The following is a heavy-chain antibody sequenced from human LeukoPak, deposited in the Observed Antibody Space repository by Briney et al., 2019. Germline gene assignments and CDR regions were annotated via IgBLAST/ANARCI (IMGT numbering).Heavy chain of an antibody. Sequence: GGSLRLSCAASGFXFSSHWMSWVRQAPGKGLEWVANIKQDGSDKYYVDSVKGRFTISRDNAKNSLYLQMNSLRAEDTAVYYCARDYDWGQGTLVTVSS. J-gene: IGHJ4*02. V-gene: IGHV3-7*04. CDR1: GFXFSSHW. CDR3: ARDYD. CDR2: IKQDGSDK. D-gene: IGHD3-16*01.